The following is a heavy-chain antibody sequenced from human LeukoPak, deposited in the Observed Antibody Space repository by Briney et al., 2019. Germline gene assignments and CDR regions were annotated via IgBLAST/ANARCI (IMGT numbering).Heavy chain of an antibody. CDR3: AKPQTTGRSGFDY. J-gene: IGHJ4*02. CDR2: ISGDGGGT. V-gene: IGHV3-43*02. D-gene: IGHD4-11*01. CDR1: GFTFDDHA. Sequence: PGGSLRLSCAASGFTFDDHAMHWVRQAPGKGLEWVSLISGDGGGTYYADSVKGRFTISRDNSKNSLYLQMNSLRTEDTALYYCAKPQTTGRSGFDYWGQGTLVTVSS.